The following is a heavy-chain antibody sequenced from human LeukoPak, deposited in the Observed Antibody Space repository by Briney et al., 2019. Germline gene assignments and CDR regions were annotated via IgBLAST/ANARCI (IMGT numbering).Heavy chain of an antibody. Sequence: GGSLRLSCTASGFTFSYYNMNWVRQAPGKGLEWVSSINSRGRSISYADSGRGRFTISRDNAKSSLYLQMNSLRAEDTAVYYCARSVVLSLPYWYLDLWGRGTLVTVSS. J-gene: IGHJ2*01. V-gene: IGHV3-21*01. CDR3: ARSVVLSLPYWYLDL. CDR1: GFTFSYYN. CDR2: INSRGRSI. D-gene: IGHD2-8*02.